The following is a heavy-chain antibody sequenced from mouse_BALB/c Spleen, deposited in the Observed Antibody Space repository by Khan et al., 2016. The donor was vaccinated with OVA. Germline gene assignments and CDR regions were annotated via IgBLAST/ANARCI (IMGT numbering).Heavy chain of an antibody. V-gene: IGHV5-6*01. D-gene: IGHD1-1*01. CDR1: GFTFSTYG. CDR2: ISSGGSYT. J-gene: IGHJ3*01. Sequence: EVQLVESGGDLVKPGGSLKLSCAASGFTFSTYGMSWVRQTPDKRLEWVAAISSGGSYTYYPDSLKGRFTISRDNAKNTLYLQMSSLKSEDTAMYYCTGLAYYYNSEGFAYWGQGTLVTVSA. CDR3: TGLAYYYNSEGFAY.